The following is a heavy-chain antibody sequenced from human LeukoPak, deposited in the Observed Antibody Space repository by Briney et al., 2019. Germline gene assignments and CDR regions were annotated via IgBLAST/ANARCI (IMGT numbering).Heavy chain of an antibody. J-gene: IGHJ3*02. CDR3: ASTSAGGSGAFDI. Sequence: PGGSLRLSCAASGFTFSNAWMSWVRQAPGKGLEWVGRIKSKTDGGTTDYAAPVKGRFTISRDDSKNTLYLQMNSLKTEDTAVYYCASTSAGGSGAFDIWGQGTMVTVSS. CDR1: GFTFSNAW. V-gene: IGHV3-15*01. CDR2: IKSKTDGGTT. D-gene: IGHD1-26*01.